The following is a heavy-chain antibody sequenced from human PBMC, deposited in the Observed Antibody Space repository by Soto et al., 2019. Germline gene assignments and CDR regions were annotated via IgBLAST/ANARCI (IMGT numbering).Heavy chain of an antibody. CDR2: INHSGST. Sequence: SETLSLTCAVYGGSFSGYYWSWIRQPPGKGLEWIGEINHSGSTNYNPSLKSRVTISVDTSKNQFSLKLSSVTAADTVVYYCARVPGGGSSSTSYYMDVWGKGTPVTVSS. J-gene: IGHJ6*03. D-gene: IGHD2-15*01. CDR3: ARVPGGGSSSTSYYMDV. V-gene: IGHV4-34*01. CDR1: GGSFSGYY.